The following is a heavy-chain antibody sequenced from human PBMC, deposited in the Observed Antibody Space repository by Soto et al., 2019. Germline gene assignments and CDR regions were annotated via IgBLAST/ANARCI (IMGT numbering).Heavy chain of an antibody. CDR3: ERSQFYDILQGRDSDPWYAP. D-gene: IGHD3-9*01. CDR1: GFSLSTTGMC. Sequence: SGPTLVNPTQTLTLTCTFSGFSLSTTGMCVSWIRQAPGKALEWLARIDWDDDEYYSTSLKTRLTISKDTSKNQVVLTMTNKDPEDSPAYYCERSQFYDILQGRDSDPWYAPGGQGTRVTVS. CDR2: IDWDDDE. V-gene: IGHV2-70*11. J-gene: IGHJ5*02.